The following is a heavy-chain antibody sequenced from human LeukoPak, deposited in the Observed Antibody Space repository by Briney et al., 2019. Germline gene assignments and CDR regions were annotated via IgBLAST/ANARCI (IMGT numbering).Heavy chain of an antibody. V-gene: IGHV3-15*01. Sequence: AGGSLRLSCAASGFTFSSYAMSWVRQAPGKGLEWVGRIKSKTDGGTTDYAAPVKGRFTISRDDSKNTLYLQMNSLKTEDTAVYYCTTPYGDYPPYYYYYMDVWGKGTTVTVSS. J-gene: IGHJ6*03. CDR3: TTPYGDYPPYYYYYMDV. D-gene: IGHD4-17*01. CDR2: IKSKTDGGTT. CDR1: GFTFSSYA.